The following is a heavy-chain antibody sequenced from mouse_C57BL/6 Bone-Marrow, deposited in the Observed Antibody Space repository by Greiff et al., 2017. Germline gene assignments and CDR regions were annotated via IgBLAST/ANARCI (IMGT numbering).Heavy chain of an antibody. V-gene: IGHV1-72*01. CDR2: IDTNSGCT. D-gene: IGHD4-1*01. CDR3: AKLGQGAY. J-gene: IGHJ3*01. Sequence: QVQLQQPGAELVKPGASVKLFCKASGYTFTRYWVHWVKQRHGRGFEWSGRIDTNSGCTKYNEKFKSTATLTVDKPSSTAYMQLSSLTSEDSAVYCCAKLGQGAYWGQGTLVTVSA. CDR1: GYTFTRYW.